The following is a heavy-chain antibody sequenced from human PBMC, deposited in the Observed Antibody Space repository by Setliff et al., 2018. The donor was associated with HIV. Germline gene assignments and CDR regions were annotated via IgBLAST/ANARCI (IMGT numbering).Heavy chain of an antibody. V-gene: IGHV1-3*01. D-gene: IGHD1-1*01. CDR2: INAGNGNT. CDR1: GYTFTSYA. J-gene: IGHJ1*01. CDR3: VRDTDIWRYFPL. Sequence: ASVKVSCKASGYTFTSYAMHWVRQAPGQRLEWMGWINAGNGNTKYSQKFQGRVTITRDTSASTAYMELSSLRSEDTAVYFCVRDTDIWRYFPLWGQGTLVTVSS.